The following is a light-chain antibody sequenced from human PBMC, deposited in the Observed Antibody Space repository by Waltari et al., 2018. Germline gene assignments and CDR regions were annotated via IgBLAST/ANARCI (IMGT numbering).Light chain of an antibody. CDR2: AAS. CDR1: QDIRNS. Sequence: DIQMTQSPSSLSASVGHRVTITCRASQDIRNSLAWYQQKPGAAPKLLLYAASRLLSGVPSRFSGSVSGTDYTLTISSLQPEDFATYYCQQYYSTPDTFGQGTKLEI. CDR3: QQYYSTPDT. V-gene: IGKV1-NL1*01. J-gene: IGKJ2*01.